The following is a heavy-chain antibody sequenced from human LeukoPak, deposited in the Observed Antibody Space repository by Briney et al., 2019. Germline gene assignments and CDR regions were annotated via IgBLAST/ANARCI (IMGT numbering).Heavy chain of an antibody. CDR2: IYHSGST. D-gene: IGHD1-14*01. Sequence: PSETLSLTCAVSGGSISSGGYSWSWIRQPPGKGLEWIGYIYHSGSTYYNPSLKSRVTMSGDTPKNQFSLKLSSVTAADTAVYYCVRVGGSPLGALDIWGQGTMVTVSS. CDR1: GGSISSGGYS. V-gene: IGHV4-30-2*01. CDR3: VRVGGSPLGALDI. J-gene: IGHJ3*02.